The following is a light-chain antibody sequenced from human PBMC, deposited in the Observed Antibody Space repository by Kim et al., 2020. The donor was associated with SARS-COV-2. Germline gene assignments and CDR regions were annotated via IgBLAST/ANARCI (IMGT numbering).Light chain of an antibody. CDR2: TTS. CDR1: QDIGIY. J-gene: IGKJ2*03. Sequence: SASTGDRVTITCRASQDIGIYLSWYQQKPGKAPKLLIYTTSNLNSGVPSRFSCSGSGTDFTLTISYVESEDFATYYCQQYHSDPYSFGQGTKLEI. CDR3: QQYHSDPYS. V-gene: IGKV1-8*01.